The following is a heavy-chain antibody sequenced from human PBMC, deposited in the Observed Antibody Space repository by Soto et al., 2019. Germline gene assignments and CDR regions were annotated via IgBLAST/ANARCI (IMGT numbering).Heavy chain of an antibody. CDR2: ISYDGSDK. V-gene: IGHV3-30*18. Sequence: QVHLVESGGGVVQPGRSLTLSCAASGFSFRSYGMHWVRQAPGKGLEWVAVISYDGSDKYSADSVKGRFTISRDNSKNTLYLQMNSLRAEDTAVYYCAKAVYSSGSFSAFDYWGQGTLVIVSS. CDR1: GFSFRSYG. CDR3: AKAVYSSGSFSAFDY. D-gene: IGHD1-26*01. J-gene: IGHJ4*01.